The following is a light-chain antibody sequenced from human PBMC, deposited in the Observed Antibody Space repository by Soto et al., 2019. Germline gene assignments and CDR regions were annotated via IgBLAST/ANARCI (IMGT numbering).Light chain of an antibody. V-gene: IGKV3-15*01. J-gene: IGKJ4*01. CDR3: QQYNNWPLT. CDR2: ATS. Sequence: EIVMTQSPATLSVSPGERATLSCRASHRVSTYLAWYQQKPGQAPRLLIYATSTRATGIPARFSSSGSGTEFTLTISSLQSEDFEVYYCQQYNNWPLTLGGGTKVDIK. CDR1: HRVSTY.